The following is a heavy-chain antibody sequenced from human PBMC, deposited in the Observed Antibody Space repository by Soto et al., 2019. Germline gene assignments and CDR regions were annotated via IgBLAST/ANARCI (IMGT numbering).Heavy chain of an antibody. CDR1: GFTFSSYS. J-gene: IGHJ4*02. CDR2: ISSTSSYI. D-gene: IGHD6-19*01. Sequence: PGGSLRLSCAASGFTFSSYSMNWVRQAPGKGLEWVSSISSTSSYIYYADSVRGRFTISRDNAKNSLYLQMNSLRAEDTAVYYFARDLELIAVADTFDYWGQGTLVTVSS. CDR3: ARDLELIAVADTFDY. V-gene: IGHV3-21*04.